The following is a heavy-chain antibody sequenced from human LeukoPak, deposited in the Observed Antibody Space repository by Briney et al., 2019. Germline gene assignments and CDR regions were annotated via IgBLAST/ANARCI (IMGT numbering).Heavy chain of an antibody. D-gene: IGHD3-10*01. CDR3: ARVPIFAMVRGALYYFDY. CDR1: GITFSSYG. CDR2: ISSTGGTT. V-gene: IGHV3-23*01. J-gene: IGHJ4*02. Sequence: PGGSLRLSCAASGITFSSYGMSWVRQAPGKGLEWVSSISSTGGTTYYADSVKGRFTISRDNSKNTLYLQMNSLRVEDTAVYYCARVPIFAMVRGALYYFDYWGQGTLVTVSS.